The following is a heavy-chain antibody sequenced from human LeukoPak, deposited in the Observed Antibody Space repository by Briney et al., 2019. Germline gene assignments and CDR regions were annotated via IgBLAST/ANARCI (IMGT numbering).Heavy chain of an antibody. V-gene: IGHV4-59*12. J-gene: IGHJ3*02. CDR1: GGSISSYY. CDR3: AREEVYDREYAFDI. CDR2: IYYSGST. Sequence: PSETLSLTCTVSGGSISSYYWSWIRQPPGKGLEWIGYIYYSGSTNYNPSLKSRVTMSVDTSKNQFSLKLSSVTAADTAVYYCAREEVYDREYAFDIWGQGTMVTVSS. D-gene: IGHD3-22*01.